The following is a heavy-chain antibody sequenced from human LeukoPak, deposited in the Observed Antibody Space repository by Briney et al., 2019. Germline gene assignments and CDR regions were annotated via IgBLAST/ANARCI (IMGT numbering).Heavy chain of an antibody. V-gene: IGHV3-33*01. CDR2: IWYDGSNK. J-gene: IGHJ3*02. D-gene: IGHD4-17*01. Sequence: GGSLRLSCAASGFTFSSYGMHWVRQAPGKGLEWVAVIWYDGSNKYYADSVKGRFTISRDNAKNSLYLQMNSLRAEDTAVYYCARDYGDYGPRAFDIWGQGTMVTVSS. CDR3: ARDYGDYGPRAFDI. CDR1: GFTFSSYG.